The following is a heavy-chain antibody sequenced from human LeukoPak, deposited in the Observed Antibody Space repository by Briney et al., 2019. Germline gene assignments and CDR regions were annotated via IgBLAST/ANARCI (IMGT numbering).Heavy chain of an antibody. D-gene: IGHD1-26*01. CDR2: IISIRGIA. Sequence: SVKVSCKASGGTFSSYAITWVRQAPGQGLEWMGRIISIRGIANYAQKFQGRVTITADKSTSTAYMDLSSLRSEDTAVYYCARDFGYSGSYPDYWGQGTLVTVSS. CDR1: GGTFSSYA. V-gene: IGHV1-69*04. J-gene: IGHJ4*02. CDR3: ARDFGYSGSYPDY.